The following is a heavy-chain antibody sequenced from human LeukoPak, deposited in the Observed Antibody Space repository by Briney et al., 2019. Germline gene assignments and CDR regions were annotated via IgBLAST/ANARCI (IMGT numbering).Heavy chain of an antibody. D-gene: IGHD4-17*01. Sequence: ASVKVSCKASGYTFTSYYMHWVRQAPGQGLEWMGIINASGGSTSYAQKFQGRVTMTRDTSTSTVYMELSSLRSEDTAVYYCARARSSVTTVTTPGYWGQGTLVTVSS. CDR2: INASGGST. J-gene: IGHJ4*02. CDR3: ARARSSVTTVTTPGY. V-gene: IGHV1-46*01. CDR1: GYTFTSYY.